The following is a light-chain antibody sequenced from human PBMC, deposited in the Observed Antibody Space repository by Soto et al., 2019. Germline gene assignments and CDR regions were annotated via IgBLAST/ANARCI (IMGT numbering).Light chain of an antibody. J-gene: IGKJ2*01. CDR2: GAS. CDR1: RSVSSN. CDR3: QQRSNWPSYT. V-gene: IGKV3-15*01. Sequence: EIVMTQSPATLSVSPGDRATLSCRASRSVSSNLAWYQQKPGQAPILLIYGASSRATGIPARISGSGSETEFTLTISSLQSEDFAVYYCQQRSNWPSYTFGQGTKLEIK.